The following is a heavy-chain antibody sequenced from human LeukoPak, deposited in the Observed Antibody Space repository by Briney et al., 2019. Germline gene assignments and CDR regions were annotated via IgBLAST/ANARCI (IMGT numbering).Heavy chain of an antibody. Sequence: SETLSLTCTVSGGSISSSSYYWGWIRQPPGKGLEWIGSIYYSGSTKCNPSLKSRVTMSVDTSKNQFSLDLTSVTAADTAVYYCATSSQLVSYNWFDPWGQGTLVTVSS. V-gene: IGHV4-39*07. CDR1: GGSISSSSYY. CDR3: ATSSQLVSYNWFDP. D-gene: IGHD6-6*01. CDR2: IYYSGST. J-gene: IGHJ5*02.